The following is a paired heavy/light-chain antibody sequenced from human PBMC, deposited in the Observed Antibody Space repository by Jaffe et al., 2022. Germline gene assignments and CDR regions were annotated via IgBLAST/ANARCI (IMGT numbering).Heavy chain of an antibody. Sequence: QVQLVQSGAEVKKPGSSVQVSCKPSGDTFNKYSISWVRQAPGQGLEWMGRIIPAIGMAIYAQNFQDTIALSADKSTTTVYLQLNSLRSEDTAVYYCARDGITAPGTIDFWGQGTLVTVSA. CDR3: ARDGITAPGTIDF. V-gene: IGHV1-69*04. CDR1: GDTFNKYS. CDR2: IIPAIGMA. D-gene: IGHD6-13*01. J-gene: IGHJ4*02.
Light chain of an antibody. CDR3: MQGQQTPYT. J-gene: IGKJ2*01. CDR2: LGS. Sequence: DIVLSQSPLSLSVTPGEPASISCRSSQSLLHSNGYNYLHWFLQKPGQSPQLLIHLGSNRASGVPDRFSGSGSGTDFILKISAVEADDVGVYYCMQGQQTPYTFGQGTKLEIK. CDR1: QSLLHSNGYNY. V-gene: IGKV2-28*01.